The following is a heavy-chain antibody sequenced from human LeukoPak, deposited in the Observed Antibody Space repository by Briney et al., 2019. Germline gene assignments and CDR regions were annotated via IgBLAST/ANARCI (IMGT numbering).Heavy chain of an antibody. CDR2: IYHSGST. CDR3: ARGAPGDSSSWYR. CDR1: GYSISSGYY. V-gene: IGHV4-38-2*02. J-gene: IGHJ4*02. D-gene: IGHD6-13*01. Sequence: PSETLSLTCTVSGYSISSGYYWGWIRQPPGKGLEWIGSIYHSGSTYYNPSLKSRVTISVDTSKNQFSLKLSSVTAADTAVYYCARGAPGDSSSWYRWGQGTLVTVSS.